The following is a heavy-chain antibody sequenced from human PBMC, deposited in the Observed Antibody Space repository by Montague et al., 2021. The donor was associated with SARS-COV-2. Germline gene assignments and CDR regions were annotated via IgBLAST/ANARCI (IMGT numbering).Heavy chain of an antibody. CDR1: GASISSSD. J-gene: IGHJ3*02. D-gene: IGHD5-18*01. Sequence: SETLSLICTVSGASISSSDWGWIRQSPGKGLEWIGYFYIFGGTDYNPSLTSQVTIPIDTSKNQCSLKVTSVTAADTAIYYCARERMTADSVDNWGQGTMVTVSS. V-gene: IGHV4-59*01. CDR3: ARERMTADSVDN. CDR2: FYIFGGT.